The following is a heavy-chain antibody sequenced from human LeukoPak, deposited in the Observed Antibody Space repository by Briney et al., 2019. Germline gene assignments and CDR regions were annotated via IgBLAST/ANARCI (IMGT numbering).Heavy chain of an antibody. Sequence: SETLSLTCTVSGGSISSSSYYCGWIRQPPGKGLEWIGSIYYSGSTYYNPSLKSRVTISVDTSKNQFSLKLSSVTASDTAVYYCATATSYGGIDYWGQGTLVTVSS. CDR1: GGSISSSSYY. CDR3: ATATSYGGIDY. J-gene: IGHJ4*02. V-gene: IGHV4-39*01. D-gene: IGHD4/OR15-4a*01. CDR2: IYYSGST.